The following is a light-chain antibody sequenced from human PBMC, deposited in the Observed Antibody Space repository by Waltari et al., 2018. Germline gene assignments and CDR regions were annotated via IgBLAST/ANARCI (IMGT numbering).Light chain of an antibody. CDR2: GAS. CDR3: QQYNNWPPWT. Sequence: EIVLTQSPATLSVSPGESTTLPCRASQSVRNNLVWYQQKPGQAPRLPIYGASTRVTGIPARFSGSGSGTEFTLTISSLQSEDFAVYYCQQYNNWPPWTFGQGTKVEIK. J-gene: IGKJ1*01. CDR1: QSVRNN. V-gene: IGKV3-15*01.